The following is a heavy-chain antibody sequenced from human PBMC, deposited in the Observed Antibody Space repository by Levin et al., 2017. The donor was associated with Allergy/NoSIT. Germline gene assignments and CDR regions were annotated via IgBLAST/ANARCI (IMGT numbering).Heavy chain of an antibody. Sequence: SQTLSLTCTVSGGSISSYYWSWIRQPPGKGLEWIGYIYYSGSTNYNPSLRSRVTISVDTSKNQFSLKLSSVTAADTAVYYGARGRSLDWWGQGTLVTVSS. CDR1: GGSISSYY. V-gene: IGHV4-59*01. CDR2: IYYSGST. J-gene: IGHJ4*02. CDR3: ARGRSLDW.